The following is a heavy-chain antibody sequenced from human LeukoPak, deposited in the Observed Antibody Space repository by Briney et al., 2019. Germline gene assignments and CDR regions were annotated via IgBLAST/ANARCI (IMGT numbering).Heavy chain of an antibody. CDR2: VFYSGPT. V-gene: IGHV4-59*01. J-gene: IGHJ4*02. CDR3: AGRSARYFDS. D-gene: IGHD1-26*01. CDR1: GDSIDSYY. Sequence: SETLSLTCTVSGDSIDSYYWSWLRQPPGEGLQWIGYVFYSGPTNYDASLKSRVAISVDRSKNQFSLKLTSVSAADTAVYYCAGRSARYFDSWGQGTPVTVSS.